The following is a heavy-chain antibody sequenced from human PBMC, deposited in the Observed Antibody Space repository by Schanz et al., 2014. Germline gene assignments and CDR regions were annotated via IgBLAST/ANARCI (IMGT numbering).Heavy chain of an antibody. V-gene: IGHV1-69*02. J-gene: IGHJ3*02. CDR2: FIPILDVG. Sequence: QVQLVQSGAEVKKPGSSVKVSCKASRSTFSSYTISWVRQARGQGLEWVGSFIPILDVGNYAQQFQGRVTFTADKSTSTAYMELSSLRYEDTTLYYCARGTMPGTFDIWGQGTMVTVSS. CDR1: RSTFSSYT. CDR3: ARGTMPGTFDI. D-gene: IGHD2-2*01.